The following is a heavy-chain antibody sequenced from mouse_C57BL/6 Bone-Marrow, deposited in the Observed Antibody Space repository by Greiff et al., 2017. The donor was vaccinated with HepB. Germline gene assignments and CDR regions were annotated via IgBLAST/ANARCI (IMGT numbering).Heavy chain of an antibody. CDR2: SRNKANDYTT. J-gene: IGHJ1*03. CDR1: GFTFSDFY. CDR3: ARDAGRSYWYFGV. V-gene: IGHV7-1*01. Sequence: EVKVVESGGGLVQSGRSLRLSCATSGFTFSDFYMEWVRQAPGKGLEWIAASRNKANDYTTEYSASVKGRFIVSRDTSQSILYLQMNALRAEDTAIYYCARDAGRSYWYFGVWGTGTTVTVAS.